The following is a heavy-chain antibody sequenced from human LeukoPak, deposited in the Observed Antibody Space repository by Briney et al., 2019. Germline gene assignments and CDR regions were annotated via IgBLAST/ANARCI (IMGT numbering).Heavy chain of an antibody. J-gene: IGHJ6*02. CDR2: IIPIFGTA. Sequence: SVKVSCKASGGTFSSYAISWVRQAPGQGLEWMGGIIPIFGTANYAQKFQGRVTITADESTSTAYMELSSLRSEDTAVYYCARVDIVVGQRPYYYYGMDVWGQGTTVTVSS. CDR1: GGTFSSYA. CDR3: ARVDIVVGQRPYYYYGMDV. D-gene: IGHD3-22*01. V-gene: IGHV1-69*13.